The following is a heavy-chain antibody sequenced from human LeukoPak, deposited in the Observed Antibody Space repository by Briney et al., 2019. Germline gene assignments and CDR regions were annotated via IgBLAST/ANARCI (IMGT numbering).Heavy chain of an antibody. D-gene: IGHD3-9*01. CDR1: GYTFTSYG. CDR3: ARDVLRYFDWLSPHDAFDI. CDR2: ISADNGNT. V-gene: IGHV1-18*01. Sequence: ASVKVSCKASGYTFTSYGISWVRQAPGQGLEWMGWISADNGNTNYAQKLQGRVTMTTDTSTSTAYMELRSLRSDDTAVYYCARDVLRYFDWLSPHDAFDIWGQGTMVTVSS. J-gene: IGHJ3*02.